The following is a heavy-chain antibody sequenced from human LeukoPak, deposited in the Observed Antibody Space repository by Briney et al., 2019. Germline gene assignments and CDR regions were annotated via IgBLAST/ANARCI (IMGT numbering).Heavy chain of an antibody. V-gene: IGHV5-51*01. CDR2: IFPGDSDT. D-gene: IGHD3-22*01. CDR1: GYSFASYW. Sequence: GGSLKIPGKGSGYSFASYWSGGVRQMPGKGREGLGIIFPGDSDTRYSPSFQGQVTISADKSISPAYLQWSSLKASDTAMYYCARQMVYYYDSSGYPGAFDIWGQGTMVTVSS. J-gene: IGHJ3*02. CDR3: ARQMVYYYDSSGYPGAFDI.